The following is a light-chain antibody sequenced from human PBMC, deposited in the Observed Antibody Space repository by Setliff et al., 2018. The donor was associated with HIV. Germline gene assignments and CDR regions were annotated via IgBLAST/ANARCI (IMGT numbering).Light chain of an antibody. V-gene: IGLV2-14*01. CDR1: SSDVGAYNY. CDR2: EVS. J-gene: IGLJ1*01. CDR3: KTYTGSSPLYV. Sequence: QSVLAQPASVSGSPGQSITISCTGTSSDVGAYNYVSWYQQYPGKAPKLMIYEVSNRPSGVSNRFSGSKSGNTASLTISGLQAEDEADYYCKTYTGSSPLYVFGTGTKVTVL.